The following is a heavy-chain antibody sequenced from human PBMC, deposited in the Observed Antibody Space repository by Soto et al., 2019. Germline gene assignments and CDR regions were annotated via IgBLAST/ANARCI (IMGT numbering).Heavy chain of an antibody. CDR2: IFHTGAT. CDR3: ARRRIVPTTNFDY. J-gene: IGHJ4*02. D-gene: IGHD1-26*01. V-gene: IGHV4-39*01. CDR1: GDSMSSSSFY. Sequence: QLQLQESGPGLVKPSETLSLTCTVSGDSMSSSSFYWGWIRQPPGKGLEWIGHIFHTGATYQNPTLKSRLRMSVETSKNQLSLTLSSVTATDTAVYYCARRRIVPTTNFDYWGQGTLVTVTS.